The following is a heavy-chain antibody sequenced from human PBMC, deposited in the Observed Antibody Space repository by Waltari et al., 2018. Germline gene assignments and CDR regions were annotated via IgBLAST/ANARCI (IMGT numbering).Heavy chain of an antibody. D-gene: IGHD3-3*01. Sequence: QVQLVQSGAEVKKPGASVKVSCKASGYTFTSYDINWVRQATGQGLEWMGWMNPNSGNTGYAQKFQGRVTITRNTSISTAYMELSSLRSEDTAVYYCARGDDYDFWSGYYTRVAFDIWGQGTMVTVSS. CDR2: MNPNSGNT. J-gene: IGHJ3*02. V-gene: IGHV1-8*03. CDR1: GYTFTSYD. CDR3: ARGDDYDFWSGYYTRVAFDI.